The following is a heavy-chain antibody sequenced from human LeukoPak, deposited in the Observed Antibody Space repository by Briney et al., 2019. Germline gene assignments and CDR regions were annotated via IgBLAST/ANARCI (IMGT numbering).Heavy chain of an antibody. J-gene: IGHJ4*02. D-gene: IGHD2-15*01. V-gene: IGHV1-2*02. CDR2: INPKRGGT. Sequence: ASVKVSCKXSGYTFTRYYMHWVRQAPGQGLEGMGWINPKRGGTNYPQKFQGRVTMTRDTSISTAYMELSRLRSDDTAVYYCARDGVEYCSGGSCNYYFDYWGQGTLVTVSS. CDR3: ARDGVEYCSGGSCNYYFDY. CDR1: GYTFTRYY.